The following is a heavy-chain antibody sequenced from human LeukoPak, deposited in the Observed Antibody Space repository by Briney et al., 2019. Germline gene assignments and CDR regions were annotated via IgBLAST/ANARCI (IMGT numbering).Heavy chain of an antibody. CDR1: GFTFSSYE. Sequence: GGSLRLSCAASGFTFSSYEMNWVRQAPGRGLEWVSYISSSGSTIYYADSVKGRFTISRDDAKNSLYLQMNSLRAEDTAVYYCAELGITMIGGVWGKGTTVTISS. V-gene: IGHV3-48*03. J-gene: IGHJ6*04. CDR3: AELGITMIGGV. CDR2: ISSSGSTI. D-gene: IGHD3-10*02.